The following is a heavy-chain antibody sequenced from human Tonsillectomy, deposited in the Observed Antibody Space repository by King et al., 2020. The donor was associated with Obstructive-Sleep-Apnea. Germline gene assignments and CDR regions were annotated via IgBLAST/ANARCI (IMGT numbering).Heavy chain of an antibody. CDR1: GASISSGDYY. CDR3: ARDYRESFRGVIIPFDY. V-gene: IGHV4-30-4*01. Sequence: VQLQESGPRLVKPSQTLSLACAVSGASISSGDYYWSWLRQPPGTGLEWIGYISYSGSTSYNPSLKSRVTISSDTSKNQFSLQLSSMTVADTAVYYCARDYRESFRGVIIPFDYWGQGTLVIVSS. J-gene: IGHJ4*02. CDR2: ISYSGST. D-gene: IGHD3-10*01.